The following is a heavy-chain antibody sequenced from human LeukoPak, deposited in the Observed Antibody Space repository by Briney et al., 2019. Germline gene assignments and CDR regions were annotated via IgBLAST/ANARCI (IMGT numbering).Heavy chain of an antibody. V-gene: IGHV4-4*07. D-gene: IGHD3-22*01. CDR1: GGSISSYY. CDR3: ARGRNYYDSSRYYHEGDAFDI. CDR2: IYTSGST. Sequence: SETLSLTCTVSGGSISSYYWSWIRQPAGKGLEWIGRIYTSGSTNYNPSLKSRVTMSVDTSKNQFSLKLSSVTAADTAVYYCARGRNYYDSSRYYHEGDAFDIWGQGTMVTVSS. J-gene: IGHJ3*02.